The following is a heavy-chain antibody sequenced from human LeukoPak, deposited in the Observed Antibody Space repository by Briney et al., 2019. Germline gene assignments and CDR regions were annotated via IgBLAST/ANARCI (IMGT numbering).Heavy chain of an antibody. CDR3: AKCGTGSNFDY. V-gene: IGHV3-7*02. D-gene: IGHD3-10*01. J-gene: IGHJ4*02. CDR2: LNQDGSER. Sequence: GGSLRLSCVASGFTFSSYWMSWVRQTPGKGLEWVAHLNQDGSERYYVDSVKGRFTISRENVKNSLYLQMNSLRAKDTAVYYCAKCGTGSNFDYWGQGMLVTVSS. CDR1: GFTFSSYW.